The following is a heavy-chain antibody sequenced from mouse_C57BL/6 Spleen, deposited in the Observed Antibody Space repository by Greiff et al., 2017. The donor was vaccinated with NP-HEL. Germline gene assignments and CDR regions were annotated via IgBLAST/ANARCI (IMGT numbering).Heavy chain of an antibody. J-gene: IGHJ1*03. CDR2: IWSGGST. CDR1: GFSLTSYG. D-gene: IGHD6-2*01. Sequence: QVQLKQSGPGLVQPSQCLSITCTVSGFSLTSYGVHWVRQSPGQGLEWLGVIWSGGSTDYNAAFISRLSISKDNSKSQVFFKMNSLQADDTAIYYCARSPDVWYFDVWGTGTTVTVSS. CDR3: ARSPDVWYFDV. V-gene: IGHV2-2*01.